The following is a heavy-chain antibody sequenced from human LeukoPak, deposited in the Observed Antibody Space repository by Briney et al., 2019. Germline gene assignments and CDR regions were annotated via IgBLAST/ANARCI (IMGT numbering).Heavy chain of an antibody. Sequence: PGGSLRLSCAASGFTFSNYWMHWLRQAPGKGLVWVSRVKGDGSFTDYADSVKGRFTISRDNAKNTLYLQMYSLRAEDTAVYYCVRDGDDYNFDYWGQGSLVTVSS. CDR2: VKGDGSFT. CDR3: VRDGDDYNFDY. J-gene: IGHJ4*02. D-gene: IGHD5-24*01. V-gene: IGHV3-74*01. CDR1: GFTFSNYW.